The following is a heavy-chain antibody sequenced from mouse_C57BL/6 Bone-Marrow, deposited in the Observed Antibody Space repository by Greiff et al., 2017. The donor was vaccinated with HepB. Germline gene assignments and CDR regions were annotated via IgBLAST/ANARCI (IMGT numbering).Heavy chain of an antibody. CDR3: ARGDYGNYSYAMDY. Sequence: VQLQQSGAELVRPGSSVKLSCKASGYTFTSYWMDWVKQRPGQGLEWIGNIYPSDSETHYNQKFKDKATLTVDKSSSTAYMQLSSLTSEDSAVYYCARGDYGNYSYAMDYWGQGTSVTVSS. V-gene: IGHV1-61*01. CDR1: GYTFTSYW. J-gene: IGHJ4*01. D-gene: IGHD2-1*01. CDR2: IYPSDSET.